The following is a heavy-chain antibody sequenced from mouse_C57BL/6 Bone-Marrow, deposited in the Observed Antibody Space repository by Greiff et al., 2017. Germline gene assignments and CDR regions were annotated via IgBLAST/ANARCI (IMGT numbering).Heavy chain of an antibody. Sequence: QVQLQQPGAELVRPGTSVKLSCKASGYTFTSYWMHWVKQRPGQGLEWIGVIDPSDSYTNYNQKFKGKATLTVDTSSSTAYMQLSSLTSEDSAVYYCARSPGSSGPDYWGQGTTLTVSS. D-gene: IGHD3-2*02. CDR2: IDPSDSYT. CDR1: GYTFTSYW. J-gene: IGHJ2*01. V-gene: IGHV1-59*01. CDR3: ARSPGSSGPDY.